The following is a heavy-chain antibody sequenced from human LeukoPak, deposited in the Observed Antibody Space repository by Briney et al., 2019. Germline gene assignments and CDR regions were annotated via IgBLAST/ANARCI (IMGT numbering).Heavy chain of an antibody. CDR2: INHSGST. CDR3: ATVRVERDGYSAGFDF. D-gene: IGHD5-24*01. CDR1: GGSFSGYY. V-gene: IGHV4-34*01. J-gene: IGHJ4*02. Sequence: SETLSLTCAVYGGSFSGYYWSWIRQPPGKGLEWIGDINHSGSTIYNPSLKSRVTISVDTSKNQFSLKLSSVTAADTAVYYCATVRVERDGYSAGFDFWGQGTLVTVPS.